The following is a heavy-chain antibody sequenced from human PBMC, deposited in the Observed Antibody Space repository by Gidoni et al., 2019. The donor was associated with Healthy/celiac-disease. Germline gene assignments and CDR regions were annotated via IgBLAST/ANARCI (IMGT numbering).Heavy chain of an antibody. J-gene: IGHJ4*02. CDR2: ISWNSGNI. Sequence: EVQLVESGGGLVQPGRSLRLSCAASGFTFDDYAMTWVRQAPGKGLEWVSGISWNSGNIGYADSVKGRFTISRDNAKNSLYLQMNSLRAEDTAFYYCARGTILWFGVRGQGTLVTVSS. CDR3: ARGTILWFGV. V-gene: IGHV3-9*01. D-gene: IGHD3-10*01. CDR1: GFTFDDYA.